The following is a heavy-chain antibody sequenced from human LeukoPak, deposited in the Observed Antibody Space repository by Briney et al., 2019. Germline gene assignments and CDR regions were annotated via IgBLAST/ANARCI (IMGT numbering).Heavy chain of an antibody. D-gene: IGHD1-1*01. CDR2: IYYSGST. Sequence: PSETLSLTCTVSGDSISTYYWSWIRQPPGKGLEWIGYIYYSGSTNYNPSLKSRVTMSVDTSKNQFSLKLSSVTAADTAVYYCARIIGTTGTTGWFDPWGQGTLVTVSS. V-gene: IGHV4-59*12. J-gene: IGHJ5*02. CDR3: ARIIGTTGTTGWFDP. CDR1: GDSISTYY.